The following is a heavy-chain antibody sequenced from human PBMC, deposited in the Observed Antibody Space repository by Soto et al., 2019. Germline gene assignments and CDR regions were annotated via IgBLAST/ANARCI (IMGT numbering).Heavy chain of an antibody. CDR2: MDQDGSER. J-gene: IGHJ4*02. D-gene: IGHD3-16*01. CDR1: GFTFSTYW. V-gene: IGHV3-7*01. CDR3: VCGGNFFIY. Sequence: EVQLVESGGGLVQPGGSLRLSCAASGFTFSTYWMTWVRQPPGKGLEWVANMDQDGSERYHVDSVRGRFTVSRDNAKNSLYLQINSLRAEGTAVYYCVCGGNFFIYCGQGTLVTVSP.